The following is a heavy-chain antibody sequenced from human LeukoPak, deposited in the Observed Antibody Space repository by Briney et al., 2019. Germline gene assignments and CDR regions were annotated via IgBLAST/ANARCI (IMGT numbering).Heavy chain of an antibody. CDR1: GGSISSGDYY. CDR3: ARDRSSSYTRDWFDP. J-gene: IGHJ5*02. D-gene: IGHD6-13*01. Sequence: SETLSLTCTVSGGSISSGDYYWSWIRQPPGKGLEWIGYIYYGGSTYYNPSLKSRVTISVDTSKNQFSLKLNSVTAADTAVYYCARDRSSSYTRDWFDPWGQGALVTVSS. V-gene: IGHV4-30-4*08. CDR2: IYYGGST.